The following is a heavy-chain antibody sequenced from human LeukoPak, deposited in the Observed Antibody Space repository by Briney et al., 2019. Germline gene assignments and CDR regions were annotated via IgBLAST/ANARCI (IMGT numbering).Heavy chain of an antibody. V-gene: IGHV1-3*01. Sequence: VTVSFTASGYTFTSYAMHWVRQAPGQRLEWMGWINAGNGNTKYSQKFQGRVTITRDTSASTAYMELSSLRSEDTAVYYCARVVEGYYGSGSYATSFDPWGQGTLVTVSS. CDR2: INAGNGNT. CDR3: ARVVEGYYGSGSYATSFDP. CDR1: GYTFTSYA. D-gene: IGHD3-10*01. J-gene: IGHJ5*02.